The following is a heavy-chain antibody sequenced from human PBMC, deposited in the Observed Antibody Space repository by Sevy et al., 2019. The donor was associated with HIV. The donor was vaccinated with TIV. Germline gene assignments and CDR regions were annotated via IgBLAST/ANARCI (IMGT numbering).Heavy chain of an antibody. CDR1: GFIFSNFA. Sequence: GGSLRLSCTVSGFIFSNFAMHWVRQAPGKGLEWVAVTSYDGSHKYYADSVKGRFTVSRDNSRNILSLEMSSLRRDDTAVYYCARGENNDEFFQYWGQGTLVNVSS. D-gene: IGHD1-26*01. V-gene: IGHV3-30*04. CDR3: ARGENNDEFFQY. J-gene: IGHJ1*01. CDR2: TSYDGSHK.